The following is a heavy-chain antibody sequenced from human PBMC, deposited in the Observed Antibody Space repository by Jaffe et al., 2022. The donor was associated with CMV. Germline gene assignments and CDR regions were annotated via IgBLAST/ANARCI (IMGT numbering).Heavy chain of an antibody. CDR1: GFTFSSYW. CDR3: ARDPYDYYGSGSYYNFGYYYYYGMDV. CDR2: IKQDGSEK. J-gene: IGHJ6*02. V-gene: IGHV3-7*01. Sequence: EVQLVESGGGLVQPGGSLRLSCAASGFTFSSYWMSWVRQAPGKGLEWVANIKQDGSEKYYVDSVKGRFTISRDNAKNSLYLQMNSLRAEDTAVYYCARDPYDYYGSGSYYNFGYYYYYGMDVWGQGTTVTVSS. D-gene: IGHD3-10*01.